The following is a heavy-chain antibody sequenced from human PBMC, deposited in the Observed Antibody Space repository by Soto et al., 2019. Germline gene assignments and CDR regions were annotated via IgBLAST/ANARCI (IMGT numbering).Heavy chain of an antibody. Sequence: EVQLVESGGGLVKPGGSLRLSCAASGFTFSSYSMNWVRQAPGKGLEWVSSISSSSSYINYADSVKGRFTISRDNAKNSLYLQMNSLRAEDTAVYYCAREATYSGYDYGYYYYYMDVWGKGTTVTVSS. J-gene: IGHJ6*03. CDR3: AREATYSGYDYGYYYYYMDV. CDR2: ISSSSSYI. CDR1: GFTFSSYS. D-gene: IGHD5-12*01. V-gene: IGHV3-21*01.